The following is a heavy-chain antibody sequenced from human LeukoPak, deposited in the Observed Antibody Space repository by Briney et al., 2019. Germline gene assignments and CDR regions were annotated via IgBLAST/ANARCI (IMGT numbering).Heavy chain of an antibody. Sequence: GESLKISCKGSGYTFTTYWIGWVRQMPGKGLEWMGIIFPSDSDTRYSPSFQGQVTISADKSISTAFLQWSSLKASDTAMYYCATGLHRVFNYWGQGTLVTISS. V-gene: IGHV5-51*01. J-gene: IGHJ4*02. CDR1: GYTFTTYW. D-gene: IGHD3-10*01. CDR2: IFPSDSDT. CDR3: ATGLHRVFNY.